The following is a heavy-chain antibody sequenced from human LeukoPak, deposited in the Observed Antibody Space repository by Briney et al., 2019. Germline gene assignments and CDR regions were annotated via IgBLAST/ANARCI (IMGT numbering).Heavy chain of an antibody. CDR2: IYSGGST. CDR1: GFTVSSNY. D-gene: IGHD4-17*01. CDR3: ARDDYGDYGAFDI. V-gene: IGHV3-66*01. Sequence: PGGSLRLSCAASGFTVSSNYMSWVRQAPGKGLEWVSVIYSGGSTYYADSVKGRFTISRDNSENTLYLQMNSLRAEDTAVYYCARDDYGDYGAFDIWGQGTMVTVSS. J-gene: IGHJ3*02.